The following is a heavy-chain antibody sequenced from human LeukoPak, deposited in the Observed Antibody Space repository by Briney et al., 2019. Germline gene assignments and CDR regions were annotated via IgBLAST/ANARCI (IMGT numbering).Heavy chain of an antibody. D-gene: IGHD3-3*01. CDR2: FDPEDGET. CDR3: ATDGVTIFGVGTLGY. J-gene: IGHJ4*02. V-gene: IGHV1-24*01. CDR1: GYTLTELS. Sequence: ASVKVSCKVSGYTLTELSMHWVRQAPGKGLEWMGGFDPEDGETIYARKFQGRVTMTEDTSTDTAYMELSSLRSEDTAVYYCATDGVTIFGVGTLGYWGQGTLVTVSS.